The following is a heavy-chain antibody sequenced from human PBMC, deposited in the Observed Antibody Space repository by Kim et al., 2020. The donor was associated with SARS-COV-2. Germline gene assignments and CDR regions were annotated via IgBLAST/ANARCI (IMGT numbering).Heavy chain of an antibody. Sequence: ADSVKGRFTISRDNSKNTLYLQMNSLRAEDTAVYYCAKGSLYGDYEGPDYWGKGTLVTVSS. V-gene: IGHV3-30*02. D-gene: IGHD4-17*01. CDR3: AKGSLYGDYEGPDY. J-gene: IGHJ4*02.